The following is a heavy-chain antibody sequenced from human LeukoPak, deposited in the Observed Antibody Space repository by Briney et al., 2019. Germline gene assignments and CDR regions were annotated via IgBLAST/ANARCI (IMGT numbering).Heavy chain of an antibody. CDR1: GFTFSNYA. V-gene: IGHV3-74*01. CDR2: INSDGINT. J-gene: IGHJ5*02. D-gene: IGHD3-22*01. CDR3: ARDLGQYYDTSDNWFDP. Sequence: GGSLRLSCAAFGFTFSNYAHEWVRQAPGKGLVWVSRINSDGINTSYADSVKGRFTISRDNAKNTLNLQMNSLRAEDTAVYYCARDLGQYYDTSDNWFDPWGQGTLVTVSS.